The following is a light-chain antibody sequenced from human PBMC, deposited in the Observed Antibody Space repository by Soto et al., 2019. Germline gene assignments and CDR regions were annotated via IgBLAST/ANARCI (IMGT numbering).Light chain of an antibody. CDR2: DAS. CDR3: QQRSNWAT. V-gene: IGKV3-11*01. CDR1: QGVSRN. J-gene: IGKJ3*01. Sequence: DIVMTQSPATLSVAPGERVTFSCRASQGVSRNLAWYQQKPGQAPRLLIYDASNRATGIPARFSGSGSVTDFTLTISSLEPEDFAVYYCQQRSNWATFGPGTKVDIK.